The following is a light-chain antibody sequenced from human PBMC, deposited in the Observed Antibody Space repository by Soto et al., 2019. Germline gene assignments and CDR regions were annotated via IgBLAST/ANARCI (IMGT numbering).Light chain of an antibody. V-gene: IGKV1-5*03. CDR1: QSVSSW. J-gene: IGKJ1*01. CDR3: QQYNSYPGT. Sequence: DIQMTQSPPTLSASVGDRVTITCRASQSVSSWLAWYQQKPGKAPKVLIYKASSLEGGVPSRFSGSGSGTEFTLTISSLQPDDFATYYCQQYNSYPGTFGQGTKVEIK. CDR2: KAS.